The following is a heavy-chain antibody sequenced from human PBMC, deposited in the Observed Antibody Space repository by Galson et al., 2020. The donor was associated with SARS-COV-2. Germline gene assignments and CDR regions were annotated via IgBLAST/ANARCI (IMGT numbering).Heavy chain of an antibody. J-gene: IGHJ4*02. D-gene: IGHD3-9*01. V-gene: IGHV4-39*01. CDR3: ARQILTGYYSFYYFDF. CDR1: GGSISSSNYY. Sequence: SETLSLPCTVSGGSISSSNYYWGWVRQPPGEGLEWIGRIYYTESNYYNPSLTSRVTMSVDTSRNQFSLKLSSVTAADTAVYYCARQILTGYYSFYYFDFWGQGTLVTVSS. CDR2: IYYTESN.